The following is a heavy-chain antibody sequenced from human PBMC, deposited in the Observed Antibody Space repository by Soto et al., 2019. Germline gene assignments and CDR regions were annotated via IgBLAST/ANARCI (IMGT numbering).Heavy chain of an antibody. CDR2: IYYSGTS. J-gene: IGHJ4*02. CDR3: ARDPVDTGQSFDY. CDR1: GGSISTSAYY. V-gene: IGHV4-39*07. Sequence: SETLSLTCTVSGGSISTSAYYWGWIRQPPGKGLEWIGTIYYSGTSYHNPSLKSRVTISVDTSKNQFSLTLTSVTAADTAVYYCARDPVDTGQSFDYWGQGTLVTVSS. D-gene: IGHD5-18*01.